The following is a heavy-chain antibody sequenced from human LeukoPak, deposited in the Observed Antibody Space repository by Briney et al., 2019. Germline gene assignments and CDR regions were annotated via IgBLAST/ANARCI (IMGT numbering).Heavy chain of an antibody. J-gene: IGHJ4*02. V-gene: IGHV3-74*01. Sequence: PGGSLRLSCAASGFTFSSYWMHWARQAPGKGLVWVSRINSDGSSTSYADSVKGRFTISRDNAKNTLYLQMNSLGAEDTAVYYCARDSEGSRITIFGVVDYWGQGTLVTVSS. CDR3: ARDSEGSRITIFGVVDY. D-gene: IGHD3-3*01. CDR2: INSDGSST. CDR1: GFTFSSYW.